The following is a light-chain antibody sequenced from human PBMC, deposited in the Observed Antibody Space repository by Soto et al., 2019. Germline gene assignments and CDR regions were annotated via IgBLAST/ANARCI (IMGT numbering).Light chain of an antibody. CDR3: QQSSNWPPIT. CDR1: QSGSDSF. V-gene: IGKV3-11*01. J-gene: IGKJ5*01. Sequence: EIVLTQSPATLSLSPGERATRSCRASQSGSDSFIAWYQQKPGQAPRLLIYDASNRATGIPARFSGSGSGTDFTLTISSLEPEDFAVYYCQQSSNWPPITFGQGTRLEIK. CDR2: DAS.